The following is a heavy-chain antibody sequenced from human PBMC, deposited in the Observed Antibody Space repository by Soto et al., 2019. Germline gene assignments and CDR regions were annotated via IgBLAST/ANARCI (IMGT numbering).Heavy chain of an antibody. V-gene: IGHV1-2*02. CDR3: ARGSGSSWFDY. CDR1: GYTFTANY. J-gene: IGHJ4*02. D-gene: IGHD6-25*01. Sequence: ASVKVPCKPSGYTFTANYIHWVRQAPAQELEWMGWMATRTGDTRFAQKFQGRVSMTRDTSIGTAYMELTTLTLDDTAVYYCARGSGSSWFDYWGQGTQAPVSS. CDR2: MATRTGDT.